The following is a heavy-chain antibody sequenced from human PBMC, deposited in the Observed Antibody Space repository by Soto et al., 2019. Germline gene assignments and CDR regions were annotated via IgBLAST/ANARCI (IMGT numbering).Heavy chain of an antibody. J-gene: IGHJ4*01. D-gene: IGHD2-21*01. CDR3: TTDSYIPTITFLFDY. CDR2: VKSKNDGGTT. Sequence: GGSLRLSCAASGFTFSNAWINWVRQTPGRGLEWVGRVKSKNDGGTTDFAAPVKGRFAISRDDSKNMVYLEMNSLQTEDTAMYYCTTDSYIPTITFLFDYGGHGTRVTVSS. V-gene: IGHV3-15*07. CDR1: GFTFSNAW.